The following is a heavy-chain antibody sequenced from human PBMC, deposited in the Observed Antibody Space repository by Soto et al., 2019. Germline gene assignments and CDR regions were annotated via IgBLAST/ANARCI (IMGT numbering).Heavy chain of an antibody. V-gene: IGHV3-48*03. CDR2: ITRNSRTI. CDR1: GFTLSNVE. D-gene: IGHD1-26*01. Sequence: GGSLRLSCAGSGFTLSNVEMTWVRQAPGKGLEWISYITRNSRTIYYADSVKGRFTISRDNAENSLYLQMNSLRAEDTAVYYCAKEATNINNFDYWGQGTLVTVSS. CDR3: AKEATNINNFDY. J-gene: IGHJ4*02.